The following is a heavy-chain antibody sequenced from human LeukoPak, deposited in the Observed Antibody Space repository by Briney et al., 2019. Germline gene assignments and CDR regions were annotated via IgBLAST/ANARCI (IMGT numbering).Heavy chain of an antibody. D-gene: IGHD4-17*01. CDR2: ISSSSSYI. J-gene: IGHJ3*02. Sequence: AGGSLRLSCAASGFTLSSYSMKWVRQAPGEGLEWVSSISSSSSYIYYADSVKGRFTISRDNAKNSLYLQMNSLRAEDTAVYYCARGVSDYDAFDIWGQGTMVTVSS. CDR1: GFTLSSYS. V-gene: IGHV3-21*01. CDR3: ARGVSDYDAFDI.